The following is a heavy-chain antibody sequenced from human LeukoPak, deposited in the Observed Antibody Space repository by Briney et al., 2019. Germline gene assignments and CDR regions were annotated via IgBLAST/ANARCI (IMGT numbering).Heavy chain of an antibody. CDR2: TSHSDSP. J-gene: IGHJ5*02. CDR1: GMSITSRHY. CDR3: ARDFGETSLPNWFDP. D-gene: IGHD3-16*01. V-gene: IGHV4-38-2*02. Sequence: SETLSLTCSVSGMSITSRHYWGWIRQSPGKGLEWIGSTSHSDSPYYNSSLESRVTISLDTSRNHFSLKLTSVTAADTAVYYCARDFGETSLPNWFDPWGQGTLVIVSS.